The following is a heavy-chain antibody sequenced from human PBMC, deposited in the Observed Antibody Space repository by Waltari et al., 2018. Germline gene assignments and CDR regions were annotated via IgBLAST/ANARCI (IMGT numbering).Heavy chain of an antibody. CDR1: GGSISSSSYY. CDR3: ARDIKSGSRKNWFDP. J-gene: IGHJ5*02. CDR2: IYYSGST. V-gene: IGHV4-39*07. Sequence: QLQLQESGPGLVKPSETLSLTCTVSGGSISSSSYYWGWIRQPPGKGLEWIGSIYYSGSTYYNPSLKSRVTISVDTSKNQFSLKLSSVTAADTAVYYCARDIKSGSRKNWFDPWGQGTLVTVSS. D-gene: IGHD1-26*01.